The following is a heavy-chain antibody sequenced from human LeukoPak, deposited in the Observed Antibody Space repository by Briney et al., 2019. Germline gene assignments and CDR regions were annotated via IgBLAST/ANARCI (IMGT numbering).Heavy chain of an antibody. Sequence: GGSLRLSCVVSGFTFKDYDIRWVRQTTGKGLEWVSAIGSGGYTYYADSVRGRFTISREDAETSLSLQMNNLRAEDTAVYYCVRQPDSGRYGFDHWGQGTLVTVSS. V-gene: IGHV3-13*01. CDR1: GFTFKDYD. CDR2: IGSGGYT. CDR3: VRQPDSGRYGFDH. J-gene: IGHJ4*02. D-gene: IGHD6-19*01.